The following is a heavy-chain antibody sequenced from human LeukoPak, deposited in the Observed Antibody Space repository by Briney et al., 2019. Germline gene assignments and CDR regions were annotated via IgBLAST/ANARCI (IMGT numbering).Heavy chain of an antibody. J-gene: IGHJ5*02. CDR1: GFTFSSYA. CDR2: ISYDGSNK. D-gene: IGHD2-15*01. CDR3: ARGSLVVVADNWFDP. V-gene: IGHV3-30-3*01. Sequence: GGSLRLSCAASGFTFSSYAMHWVRQAPGKGLEWVAVISYDGSNKYYADSVKGRFTISRDNSKNTLYLQMNSLRAEDTAVYYCARGSLVVVADNWFDPWGQGTLVTVSS.